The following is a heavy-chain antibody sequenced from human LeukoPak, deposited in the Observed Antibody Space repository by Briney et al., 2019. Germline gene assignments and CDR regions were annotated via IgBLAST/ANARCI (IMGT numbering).Heavy chain of an antibody. CDR2: FDPEDGET. J-gene: IGHJ3*02. Sequence: ASETLTRKVSGYTLTEWSVHWVRQAPGKGIEWMGGFDPEDGETIYAQKFQGRVTMTEDTSTDTAYMELSSLRSEDTAVYYCATPAYGGAFDIWGQGTMVTVSS. D-gene: IGHD2-2*01. CDR3: ATPAYGGAFDI. CDR1: GYTLTEWS. V-gene: IGHV1-24*01.